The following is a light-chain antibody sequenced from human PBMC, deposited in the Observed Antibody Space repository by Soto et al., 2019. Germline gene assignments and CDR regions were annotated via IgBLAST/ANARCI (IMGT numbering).Light chain of an antibody. J-gene: IGKJ5*01. Sequence: EIVLARSPATLSSFPGERVTLSCGASQTLSNRLAWYQHKPGQAPRLLIYVTSNRATGIPARFSGSGSGTDFTLTTSSLEPEDFAVSYCQQRSNWPFTFGQGTRLEIK. V-gene: IGKV3-11*01. CDR3: QQRSNWPFT. CDR1: QTLSNR. CDR2: VTS.